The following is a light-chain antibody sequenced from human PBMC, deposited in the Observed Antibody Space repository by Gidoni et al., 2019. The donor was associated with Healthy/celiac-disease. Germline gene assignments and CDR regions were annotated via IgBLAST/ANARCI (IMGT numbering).Light chain of an antibody. CDR2: DAS. CDR3: QQRSNWPPLT. CDR1: QSVSSY. J-gene: IGKJ4*01. V-gene: IGKV3-11*01. Sequence: ELLLTQSPATLSLSPGDRDTLSCRVSQSVSSYLAWYQQKPGQAPRLLIYDASNRATGIPARFSGSGSGTDFTLTISSLEPEDFAVYYCQQRSNWPPLTFGGGTKVEIK.